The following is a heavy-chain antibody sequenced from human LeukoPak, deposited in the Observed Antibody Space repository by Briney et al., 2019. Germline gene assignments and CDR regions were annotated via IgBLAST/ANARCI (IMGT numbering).Heavy chain of an antibody. J-gene: IGHJ1*01. CDR3: AKDWSYPRGRGYFQH. D-gene: IGHD1-26*01. V-gene: IGHV3-23*01. CDR1: GFTFSSYA. Sequence: GGSLRLSCAASGFTFSSYAMSWVRQAPGKGLEWVSSISGSGGSTYYADSVKGRFTISRDNSKNTLYLQMNSPRAEDTAVYYWAKDWSYPRGRGYFQHWGEGTLVTVSS. CDR2: ISGSGGST.